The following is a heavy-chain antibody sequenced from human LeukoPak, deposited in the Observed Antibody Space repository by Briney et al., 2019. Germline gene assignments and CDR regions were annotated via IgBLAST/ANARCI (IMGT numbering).Heavy chain of an antibody. D-gene: IGHD3-16*01. CDR3: ARGHWGLDV. Sequence: GGSLRLSCAASGFTFSDHYMTWIRQAPGKGLEWVAYITKSGSTMPYADSVKGRFTISRDNAKNSLYLQMNSLRAEDTAVFYCARGHWGLDVWGRGTTVTVSS. V-gene: IGHV3-11*04. CDR1: GFTFSDHY. J-gene: IGHJ6*04. CDR2: ITKSGSTM.